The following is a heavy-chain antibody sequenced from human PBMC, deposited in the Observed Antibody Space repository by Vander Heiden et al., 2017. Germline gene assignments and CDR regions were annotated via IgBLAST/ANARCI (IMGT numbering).Heavy chain of an antibody. CDR3: ARDGEIFGVVTYANWFDP. Sequence: QVQLVESGGGVVQPVRSLRLSCTSSGFTFSSSAMQGVRQAPGKGLEWVAVISYDGSNKYYADSVKGRFTISRDNSKNTLYLQMNSLRAEDTAVYYCARDGEIFGVVTYANWFDPWGQGTLVTVSS. CDR2: ISYDGSNK. D-gene: IGHD3-3*01. J-gene: IGHJ5*02. CDR1: GFTFSSSA. V-gene: IGHV3-30*01.